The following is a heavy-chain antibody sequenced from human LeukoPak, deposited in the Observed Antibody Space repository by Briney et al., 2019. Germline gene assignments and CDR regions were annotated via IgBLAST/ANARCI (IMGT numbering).Heavy chain of an antibody. Sequence: SETLSLTCTVSGGSISSCFWSWIRQPAGKGLEWIGRIYASGSTNYNPSLKSRVTMSVDTSKNQFSLKLTSVTAADTAVYYCAREYSSSSGKNAFDIWGQGTMVTVS. V-gene: IGHV4-4*07. CDR1: GGSISSCF. CDR2: IYASGST. D-gene: IGHD6-6*01. CDR3: AREYSSSSGKNAFDI. J-gene: IGHJ3*02.